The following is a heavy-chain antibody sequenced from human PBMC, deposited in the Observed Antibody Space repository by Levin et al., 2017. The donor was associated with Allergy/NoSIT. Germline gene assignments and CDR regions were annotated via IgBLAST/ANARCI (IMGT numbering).Heavy chain of an antibody. J-gene: IGHJ2*01. V-gene: IGHV4-59*01. CDR1: GGFLSTSY. D-gene: IGHD3-3*01. CDR3: ARSPRDFWSGFWYFDP. CDR2: IYNSGSV. Sequence: SQTLSLPCTISGGFLSTSYWSWIRQPPGKGLEWIGFIYNSGSVNYNPSLKSRATMSVDTSKNQFSLNLSSVTAADTAVYYCARSPRDFWSGFWYFDPWGRGTLVSVSS.